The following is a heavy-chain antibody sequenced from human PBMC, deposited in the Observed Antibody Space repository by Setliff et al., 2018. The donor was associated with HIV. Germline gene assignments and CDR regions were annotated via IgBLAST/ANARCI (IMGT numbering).Heavy chain of an antibody. CDR1: GGPFSGYY. Sequence: SETLSLTCAVYGGPFSGYYWSWIRQPPGKGLEWIGEINHSGSTNYNPSLKSRVTISVDTSKNQFSLKLGSVTAADTAVCYCARGVVSVVVVAATTYYYYVMDVWGQGTTVTVSS. CDR2: INHSGST. V-gene: IGHV4-34*01. J-gene: IGHJ6*02. D-gene: IGHD2-15*01. CDR3: ARGVVSVVVVAATTYYYYVMDV.